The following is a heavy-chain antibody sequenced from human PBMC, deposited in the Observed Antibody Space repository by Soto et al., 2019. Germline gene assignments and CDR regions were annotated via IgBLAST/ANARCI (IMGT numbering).Heavy chain of an antibody. D-gene: IGHD4-17*01. J-gene: IGHJ4*02. V-gene: IGHV4-31*03. Sequence: QVQLQESGPGLVKPSQTLSLTCTVSGGSISSGGYYWSWIRQHPGKGLEWIGYIYYSGSTYYNPSLNSRITISVDTSKNQSSLKLSSVTAADTAVYYCARDYGGYFDYWGQGTLVTVSS. CDR2: IYYSGST. CDR3: ARDYGGYFDY. CDR1: GGSISSGGYY.